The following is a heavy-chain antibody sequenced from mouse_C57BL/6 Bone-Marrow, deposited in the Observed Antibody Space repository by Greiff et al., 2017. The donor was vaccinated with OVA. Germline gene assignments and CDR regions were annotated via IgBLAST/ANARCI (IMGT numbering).Heavy chain of an antibody. V-gene: IGHV1-31*01. D-gene: IGHD3-3*01. CDR1: GFSFTGYY. CDR2: IYPYNGGT. Sequence: VQLQQSGPGLVKPGASVKISCTASGFSFTGYYMHWVKQTHGNILDWIVYIYPYNGGTISNQKFKGKATLTVDKSSSTAYMELRSLTSEDSAVYYCARGTGFDYGGQGTTLTVSS. J-gene: IGHJ2*01. CDR3: ARGTGFDY.